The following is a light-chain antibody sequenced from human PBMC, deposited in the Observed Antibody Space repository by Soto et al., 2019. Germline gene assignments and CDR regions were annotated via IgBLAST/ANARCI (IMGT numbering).Light chain of an antibody. V-gene: IGKV3-15*01. Sequence: EIVLTQSPGTLSLSPGERATLSSRASQSITSNLAWYQQKPGQAARLLIYAASTRATGIPARFSGSGSGTEFTLTISSLQSEDFAVYYCQQYNEWPSWTFGQGTKVDIK. J-gene: IGKJ1*01. CDR3: QQYNEWPSWT. CDR1: QSITSN. CDR2: AAS.